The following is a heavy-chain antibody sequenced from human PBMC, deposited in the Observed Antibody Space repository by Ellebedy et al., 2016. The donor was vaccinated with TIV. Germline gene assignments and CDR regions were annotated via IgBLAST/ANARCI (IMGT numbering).Heavy chain of an antibody. CDR1: GFTFTSYA. J-gene: IGHJ3*02. CDR3: VRDGRTWGCSNCDDAFDI. V-gene: IGHV3-30-3*01. CDR2: IAYDGSDK. D-gene: IGHD4-11*01. Sequence: PGGSLRLSCAASGFTFTSYAMHWVRQAPGKGLEWVAVIAYDGSDKHYADSVKGRFTISRDNSKNTLYVQMNSLRAEDTAVYYCVRDGRTWGCSNCDDAFDIWGLGTMVTVSS.